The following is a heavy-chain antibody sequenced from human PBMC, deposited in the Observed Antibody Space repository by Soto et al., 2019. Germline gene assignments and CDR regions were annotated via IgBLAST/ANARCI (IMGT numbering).Heavy chain of an antibody. J-gene: IGHJ4*02. CDR3: ARDDGIAAAGIGGDY. CDR1: GGTFSSYT. Sequence: ASVKVSCKASGGTFSSYTISWVRQAPGQRLEWMGRIIPILGIANYAQKFQGRVTITADKSTSTAYMELSSLRSEDTAVYYCARDDGIAAAGIGGDYWGQGTLVTVSS. V-gene: IGHV1-69*02. D-gene: IGHD6-13*01. CDR2: IIPILGIA.